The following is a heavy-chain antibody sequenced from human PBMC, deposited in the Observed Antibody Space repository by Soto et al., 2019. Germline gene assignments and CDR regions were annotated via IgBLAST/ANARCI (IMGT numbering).Heavy chain of an antibody. CDR1: GGSISSSSYY. V-gene: IGHV4-39*01. Sequence: PSETLSLTCTVSGGSISSSSYYWGWIRQPPGKGLEWIGSIYYSGSTYYNPSLKSRVTISVDTSKNQFSLKLSSVTAADTAVYYCARQPPGWLQPVTWFDPWGQGTLVTVSS. CDR2: IYYSGST. D-gene: IGHD5-12*01. CDR3: ARQPPGWLQPVTWFDP. J-gene: IGHJ5*02.